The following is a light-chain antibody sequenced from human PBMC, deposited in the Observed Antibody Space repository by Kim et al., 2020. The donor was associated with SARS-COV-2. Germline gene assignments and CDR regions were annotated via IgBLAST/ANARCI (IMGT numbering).Light chain of an antibody. CDR3: QQYISSPPRYT. CDR2: GAS. J-gene: IGKJ2*01. V-gene: IGKV3-20*01. CDR1: QGISSNY. Sequence: PRERSTLACRARQGISSNYLAWYQHKPGQAPRLLIYGASNRATGIPDRFSGSGSGTDFTLTINRLEPEDFAVYYCQQYISSPPRYTFGQGTKLEI.